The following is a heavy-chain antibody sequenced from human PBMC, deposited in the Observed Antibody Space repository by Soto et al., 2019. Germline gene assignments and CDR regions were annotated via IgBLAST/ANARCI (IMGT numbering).Heavy chain of an antibody. CDR1: GFTFSSYG. J-gene: IGHJ4*02. Sequence: GGSLRLSCAASGFTFSSYGMHWVRQAPGKGLEWVAVIWYDGSNKYYADSVKGRFTISRDNSKNTLYLQMNSLRAEDTAVYYCARDIGIAARRFDYWGQGTLVTVSS. CDR2: IWYDGSNK. D-gene: IGHD6-6*01. CDR3: ARDIGIAARRFDY. V-gene: IGHV3-33*01.